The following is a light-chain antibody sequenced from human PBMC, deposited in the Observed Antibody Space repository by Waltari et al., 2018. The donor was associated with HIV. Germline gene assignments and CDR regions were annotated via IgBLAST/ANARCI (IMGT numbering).Light chain of an antibody. CDR3: LSADSSGTYV. J-gene: IGLJ1*01. Sequence: SSELTQPPSVSVSPGQTARITCSGDASPKPYTQWFQQEPGQAPLVVIHKNTERPSGIPERFSASRSGTTVTLTISGVQTDDEADYYCLSADSSGTYVFGPGTTVTVL. V-gene: IGLV3-25*03. CDR2: KNT. CDR1: ASPKPY.